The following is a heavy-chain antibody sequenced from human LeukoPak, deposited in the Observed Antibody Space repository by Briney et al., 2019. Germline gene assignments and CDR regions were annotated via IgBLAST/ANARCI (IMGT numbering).Heavy chain of an antibody. D-gene: IGHD3-16*01. J-gene: IGHJ6*02. Sequence: PSETLSLTCAVYGGSFSGYYWSWIRQPPGKGLEWIGEINHSGSINYNPSLKSRVTISVDTSKNQFSLKLSSVTAADTAVYYCARGPVPLRLGELKAYYYYGMDVWGQGTTVTVSS. CDR1: GGSFSGYY. V-gene: IGHV4-34*01. CDR3: ARGPVPLRLGELKAYYYYGMDV. CDR2: INHSGSI.